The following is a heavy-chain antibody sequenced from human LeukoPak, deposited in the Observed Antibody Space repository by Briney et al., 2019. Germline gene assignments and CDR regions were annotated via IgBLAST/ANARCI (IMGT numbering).Heavy chain of an antibody. D-gene: IGHD2-2*02. V-gene: IGHV4-34*01. CDR2: INHSGST. Sequence: SETLSLTRAVYGGSFSGYYWSWIRQPPGKGLEWIGEINHSGSTNYNPSLKSRVTISVDTSKNQFSLKLSSVTAADTAVYYCARGAGVRNVVVPAAISKNNWFDPWGQGTLVTVSS. J-gene: IGHJ5*02. CDR3: ARGAGVRNVVVPAAISKNNWFDP. CDR1: GGSFSGYY.